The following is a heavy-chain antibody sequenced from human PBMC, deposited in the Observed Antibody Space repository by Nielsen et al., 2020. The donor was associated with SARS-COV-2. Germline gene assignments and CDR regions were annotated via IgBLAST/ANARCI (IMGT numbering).Heavy chain of an antibody. CDR2: IYYSGST. CDR1: GGSISSYY. V-gene: IGHV4-59*01. D-gene: IGHD3-10*01. Sequence: SETLSLTCTVSGGSISSYYWSWIRQPPGKGLEWIGYIYYSGSTNYNPSLKSRVTISVDTSKNQFSLKLSSVTAADTAVYYCARSMVRGLNWFDPWGQGTLVTVSS. CDR3: ARSMVRGLNWFDP. J-gene: IGHJ5*02.